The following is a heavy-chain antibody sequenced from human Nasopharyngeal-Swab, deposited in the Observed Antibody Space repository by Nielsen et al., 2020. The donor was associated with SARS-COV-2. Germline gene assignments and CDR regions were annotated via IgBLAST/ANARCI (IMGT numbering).Heavy chain of an antibody. V-gene: IGHV4-34*01. CDR1: GGSFSGYY. Sequence: SETLSLTCAVYGGSFSGYYWSWIRQPPGKGLEWIGEINHSGSTNYNPSLKSRVTISVDTSKNQFSLKLSSVTAADTAVYYCARGLLGEFPGGMDVWGQGTTVTVS. D-gene: IGHD3-16*01. CDR3: ARGLLGEFPGGMDV. CDR2: INHSGST. J-gene: IGHJ6*02.